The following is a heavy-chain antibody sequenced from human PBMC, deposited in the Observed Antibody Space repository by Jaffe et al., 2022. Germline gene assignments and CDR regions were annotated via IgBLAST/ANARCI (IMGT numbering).Heavy chain of an antibody. J-gene: IGHJ4*02. CDR1: GGSFSGYY. V-gene: IGHV4-34*01. CDR3: ARGRYSSGWYRGVYYFDY. CDR2: INHSGST. Sequence: QVQLQQWGAGLLKPSETLSLTCAVYGGSFSGYYWSWIRQPPGKGLEWIGEINHSGSTNYNPSLKSRVTISVDTSKNQFSLKLSSVTAADTAVYYCARGRYSSGWYRGVYYFDYWGQGTLVTVSS. D-gene: IGHD6-19*01.